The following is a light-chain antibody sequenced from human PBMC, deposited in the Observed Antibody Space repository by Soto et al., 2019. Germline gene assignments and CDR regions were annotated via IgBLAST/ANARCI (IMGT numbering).Light chain of an antibody. CDR2: GAS. J-gene: IGKJ3*01. Sequence: EIVLTQSPGTLSLSPCEGATLSFSASQSVSSSYLAWYQQKPGQAPRLLIYGASSRATGIPDRFSGSGSGTDFTLTISRLEPEDFAVYYCQQYGSSPLAFGPGTKVDIK. CDR3: QQYGSSPLA. CDR1: QSVSSSY. V-gene: IGKV3-20*01.